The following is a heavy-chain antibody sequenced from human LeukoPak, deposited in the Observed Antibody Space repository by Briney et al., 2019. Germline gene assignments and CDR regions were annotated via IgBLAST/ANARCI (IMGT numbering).Heavy chain of an antibody. V-gene: IGHV4-30-4*01. D-gene: IGHD3-22*01. CDR2: MYYSGST. J-gene: IGHJ5*02. CDR1: GGSISSGNYY. CDR3: ARPYYYDSRIDP. Sequence: SQTLSLTCTVSGGSISSGNYYWSWIRQPPGKGLEWIAYMYYSGSTYYNPSLKSRVTISADTSKNQLSLKLSSVTAADTAVYYCARPYYYDSRIDPWGQGILVTVSS.